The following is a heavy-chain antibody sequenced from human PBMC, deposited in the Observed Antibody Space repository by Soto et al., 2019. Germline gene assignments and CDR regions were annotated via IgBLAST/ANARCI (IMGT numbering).Heavy chain of an antibody. CDR1: GLTFSGYG. V-gene: IGHV3-30*18. CDR2: ITYDGSST. D-gene: IGHD3-10*01. CDR3: AKDQMGRGWRTLDS. Sequence: QVQMVESGGGVVQPGTSLRLSCVVTGLTFSGYGMHWVRQAPGKGLEWVADITYDGSSTYYADAVKGRFTVSRDNSKNILDLQMTSRRGDDTAMYYCAKDQMGRGWRTLDSWGQGTLVIVSS. J-gene: IGHJ4*02.